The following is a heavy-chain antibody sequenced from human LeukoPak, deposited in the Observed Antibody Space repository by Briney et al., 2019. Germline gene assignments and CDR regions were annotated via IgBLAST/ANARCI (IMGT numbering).Heavy chain of an antibody. CDR2: IYYTGSS. CDR1: GVSISTDTFY. CDR3: ARVNMNGFDP. J-gene: IGHJ5*02. D-gene: IGHD2/OR15-2a*01. Sequence: SETLSLTCTVSGVSISTDTFYWGWIRQPPGKGLEWIANIYYTGSSYYNPSLKSRVTISVDTSKNQFSLKVRSVTAADTAVYYCARVNMNGFDPWGQGTLVTVSS. V-gene: IGHV4-39*07.